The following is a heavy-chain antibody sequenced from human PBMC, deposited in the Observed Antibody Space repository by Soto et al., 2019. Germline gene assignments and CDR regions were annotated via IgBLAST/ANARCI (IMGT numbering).Heavy chain of an antibody. D-gene: IGHD6-19*01. CDR1: GFTFSAVY. J-gene: IGHJ4*02. CDR3: ARDRGAVTGQYFDY. V-gene: IGHV3-11*05. Sequence: QVQLEESGGGLVKPGGSLRGSCAASGFTFSAVYMSWIRQAPNKGLEYISYISSSGTSANYADSVKGRFTISRDNAKNSLYLQMNSLRAEDTAVYYCARDRGAVTGQYFDYWGQGALVTVSS. CDR2: ISSSGTSA.